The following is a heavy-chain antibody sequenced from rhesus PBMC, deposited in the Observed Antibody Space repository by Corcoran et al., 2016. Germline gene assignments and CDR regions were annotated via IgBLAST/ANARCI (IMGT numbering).Heavy chain of an antibody. J-gene: IGHJ4*01. CDR2: INGNSGST. CDR3: ARFCSGIYCYARDY. CDR1: GGSVSSYR. V-gene: IGHV4-80*01. Sequence: QVQLQESGPGLVKPSETLSLTCAVPGGSVSSYRWSRIRQPHGKGRAWIGEINGNSGSTNYNPSLKSRVTISKDASKNQFSLKLSSVTAADTAVYYCARFCSGIYCYARDYWGQGVLVTVSS. D-gene: IGHD2-27*01.